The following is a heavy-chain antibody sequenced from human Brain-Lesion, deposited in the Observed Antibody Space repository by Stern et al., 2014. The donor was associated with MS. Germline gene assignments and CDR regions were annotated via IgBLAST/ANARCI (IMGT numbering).Heavy chain of an antibody. CDR1: GGSISSSTYY. J-gene: IGHJ4*02. V-gene: IGHV4-39*01. D-gene: IGHD1-26*01. CDR2: IYYCGVT. CDR3: ARHDSVPRPSQLYSARDRGPGYFDY. Sequence: VQLVESGPGLVKPSETLSLTCTLSGGSISSSTYYWAWIRQPPGKGLEWIGNIYYCGVTHYNPSLQSRVTISLDMSKNQFSLHLSSVTAADTAIYYCARHDSVPRPSQLYSARDRGPGYFDYWGQGTLVTVSS.